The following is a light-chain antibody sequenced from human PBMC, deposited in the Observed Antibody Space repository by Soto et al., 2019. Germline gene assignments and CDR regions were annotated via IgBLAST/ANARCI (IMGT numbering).Light chain of an antibody. J-gene: IGLJ2*01. CDR3: AAWDGSLNVAA. Sequence: QSVLTQPPSTSGTPGQRVTISCSGSRSKIGTFTVYWYQKLPGAAPNLLIYNNNQRPSGVPDRFSGSKSGTSASLVISGLQSEDEADYYFAAWDGSLNVAAFGLGTKPTVL. V-gene: IGLV1-44*01. CDR2: NNN. CDR1: RSKIGTFT.